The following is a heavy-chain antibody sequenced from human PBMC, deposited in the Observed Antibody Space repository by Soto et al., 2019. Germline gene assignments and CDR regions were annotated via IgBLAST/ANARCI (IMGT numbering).Heavy chain of an antibody. CDR1: GFTFSSYA. J-gene: IGHJ6*02. CDR3: AREVETPYSYGMDV. D-gene: IGHD2-21*02. V-gene: IGHV3-30-3*01. Sequence: QVQLVESGGGVVQPGRSLRLSCAASGFTFSSYAMHWVRQAPGKGLEWVAVISYDGSNKYYADSVKGRFTISRDNSKNTLDLQMNSLRAEDTAVYYCAREVETPYSYGMDVWGQGTTVTVSS. CDR2: ISYDGSNK.